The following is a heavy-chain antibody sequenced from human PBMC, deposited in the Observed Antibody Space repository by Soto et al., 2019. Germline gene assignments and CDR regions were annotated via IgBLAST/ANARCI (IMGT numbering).Heavy chain of an antibody. J-gene: IGHJ4*02. CDR3: AHRGGATVGLYYFDY. CDR1: GFSLSTTGVG. D-gene: IGHD3-16*01. V-gene: IGHV2-5*01. CDR2: IYWRDDK. Sequence: SGPTLVNPIQTLTLTCTFSGFSLSTTGVGVSWIRQPPGKALEWLALIYWRDDKRYSPSLKSRLTITKDTSKNQVVLTMTNMDPVDTATYYCAHRGGATVGLYYFDYWGQGALVTVSS.